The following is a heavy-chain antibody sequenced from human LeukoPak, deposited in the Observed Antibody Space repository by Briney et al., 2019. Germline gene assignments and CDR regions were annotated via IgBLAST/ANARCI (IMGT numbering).Heavy chain of an antibody. CDR1: GFTFSSYA. CDR3: AKVIWPLNYYYGMDV. J-gene: IGHJ6*02. D-gene: IGHD3-10*01. CDR2: ISGSGGST. V-gene: IGHV3-23*01. Sequence: PGGSLRLSCAASGFTFSSYAMSWVRQAPGKGLEWVSAISGSGGSTYYADSVKGRFTISRDNSKNTLYLQMNSLRAEDTAVYYCAKVIWPLNYYYGMDVWGQGTTVTVSS.